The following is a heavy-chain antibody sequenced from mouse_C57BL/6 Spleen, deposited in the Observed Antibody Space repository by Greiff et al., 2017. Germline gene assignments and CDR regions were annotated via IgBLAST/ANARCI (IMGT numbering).Heavy chain of an antibody. Sequence: EVKLQESGPGLAKPSQTLSLTCSVTGYSITSDYWNWIRKFPGNKLEYMGYISYSGSTYYNPSLKSRISITRDTSKNQYYLQLNSVTTEDTATYYCARLPYDYDGGNRGYFDVWGTGTTVTVSS. D-gene: IGHD2-4*01. J-gene: IGHJ1*03. CDR3: ARLPYDYDGGNRGYFDV. CDR2: ISYSGST. V-gene: IGHV3-8*01. CDR1: GYSITSDY.